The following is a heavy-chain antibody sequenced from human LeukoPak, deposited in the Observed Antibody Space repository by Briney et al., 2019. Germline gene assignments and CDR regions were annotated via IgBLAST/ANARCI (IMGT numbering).Heavy chain of an antibody. CDR3: ARVRCSSNSCFPDY. V-gene: IGHV3-7*01. CDR1: GFTFSTYW. Sequence: GGSLRLSCAASGFTFSTYWMSWVRQAPGKGLERVANIKQDGSDKYYVDSVKGRFTISRDNAKNSLFLQMNSLRAEDTAVYYCARVRCSSNSCFPDYWGQGTLVTVSS. J-gene: IGHJ4*02. D-gene: IGHD2-2*01. CDR2: IKQDGSDK.